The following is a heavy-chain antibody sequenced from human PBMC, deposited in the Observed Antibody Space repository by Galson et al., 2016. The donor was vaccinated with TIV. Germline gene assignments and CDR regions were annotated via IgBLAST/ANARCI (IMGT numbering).Heavy chain of an antibody. CDR1: GGVLNNYA. Sequence: SVKVSCKASGGVLNNYAIIWVRQAPGQGLEWMGGIVPLSGTNYAKKFQGRVTVTADEATKTTYMDLSGLRSDDTAVYYCARGGHYALDVWGQGTAVTVSS. CDR3: ARGGHYALDV. V-gene: IGHV1-69*13. J-gene: IGHJ6*02. D-gene: IGHD3-16*01. CDR2: IVPLSGT.